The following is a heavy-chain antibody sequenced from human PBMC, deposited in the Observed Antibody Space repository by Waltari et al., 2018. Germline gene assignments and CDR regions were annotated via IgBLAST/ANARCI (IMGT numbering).Heavy chain of an antibody. V-gene: IGHV4-61*01. CDR1: GGSVSSGSYY. CDR2: IDYRWRT. D-gene: IGHD6-6*01. Sequence: QVQLQESGPGLVKPSETLSLTCTVSGGSVSSGSYYWSWIRQPPGKGLEWIGYIDYRWRTNYNPSLKSRVTISVETSKNQCSLKLSSVTAADTAGYYCAREAAARDEDWFDPWGQGTLVTVSS. J-gene: IGHJ5*02. CDR3: AREAAARDEDWFDP.